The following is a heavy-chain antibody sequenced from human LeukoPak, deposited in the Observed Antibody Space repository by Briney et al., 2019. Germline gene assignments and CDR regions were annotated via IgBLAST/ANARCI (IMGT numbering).Heavy chain of an antibody. Sequence: SQTLSLTFAISGDSVSSKSAAWNWIRQSPSGGLEWVGRTYYRSKWSNDYAASVKSRITVNPDTSKNQFSLQLSSVTPEDTAVHYCARSRGATFDYWGQGTLVTVSS. CDR2: TYYRSKWSN. J-gene: IGHJ4*02. V-gene: IGHV6-1*01. CDR3: ARSRGATFDY. D-gene: IGHD4/OR15-4a*01. CDR1: GDSVSSKSAA.